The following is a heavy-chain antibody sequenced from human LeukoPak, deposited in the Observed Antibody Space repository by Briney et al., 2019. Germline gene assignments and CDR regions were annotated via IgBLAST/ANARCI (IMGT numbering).Heavy chain of an antibody. V-gene: IGHV3-23*01. CDR1: GFTFNSYA. Sequence: QPGGSLRLSCAASGFTFNSYAMNWVRQAPGKGLEWVSAISGSGGSTYYADSVKGRFTISRDNSKNTLYLQMNSLRAEDTAVYYCAKDRGVRGVNLYYFDYWGQGTLVTVSS. D-gene: IGHD3-10*01. CDR3: AKDRGVRGVNLYYFDY. CDR2: ISGSGGST. J-gene: IGHJ4*02.